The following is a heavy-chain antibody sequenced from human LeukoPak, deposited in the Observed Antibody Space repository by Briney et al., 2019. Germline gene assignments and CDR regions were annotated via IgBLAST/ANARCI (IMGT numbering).Heavy chain of an antibody. J-gene: IGHJ4*02. D-gene: IGHD6-19*01. CDR2: VYYSGST. Sequence: SETLSLTCTVSGGSISSYYWSWIRQPPGKGLEWIGNVYYSGSTNYNPSLKRRVTISLDTSKNQFSLKLSSVTAADTAVYYCVRGSGWYYYWGQGTLVTASS. CDR3: VRGSGWYYY. V-gene: IGHV4-59*01. CDR1: GGSISSYY.